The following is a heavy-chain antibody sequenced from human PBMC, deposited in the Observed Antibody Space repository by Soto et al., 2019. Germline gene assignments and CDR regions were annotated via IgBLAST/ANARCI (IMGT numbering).Heavy chain of an antibody. Sequence: GASVKVSCKSSGVTFSSYAISCVRQAPGQGLEWMGGIIPIFGTANYAQKFQGRVTITADESTSTAYMELSSLRSEDTAVHYCAGSGDDLTYYYYGMDVWGQGTTVTVSS. D-gene: IGHD2-21*01. CDR3: AGSGDDLTYYYYGMDV. V-gene: IGHV1-69*01. CDR2: IIPIFGTA. J-gene: IGHJ6*02. CDR1: GVTFSSYA.